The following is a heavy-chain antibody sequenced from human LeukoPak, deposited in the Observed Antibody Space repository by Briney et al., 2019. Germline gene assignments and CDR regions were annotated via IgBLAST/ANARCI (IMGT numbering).Heavy chain of an antibody. J-gene: IGHJ4*02. Sequence: GGTRRFSCEASGFNFTNAWMSWVRQAPGKGQEWVGRIKSKTDGGTIDYAAPVKGRFSIARDDSKNTLYLQMNSLKTEDTAVYYCATAKVVTAFDYWGQGTLVTVSS. V-gene: IGHV3-15*01. CDR2: IKSKTDGGTI. D-gene: IGHD2-21*02. CDR3: ATAKVVTAFDY. CDR1: GFNFTNAW.